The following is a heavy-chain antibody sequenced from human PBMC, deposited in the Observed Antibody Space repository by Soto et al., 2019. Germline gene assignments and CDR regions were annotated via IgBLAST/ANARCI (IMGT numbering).Heavy chain of an antibody. Sequence: ASVKVSCKAPGYTFTSYGIHWVRQAPGQRLEWMGWINAANGDTKYSPKFQGRVTITRDTSASTAYMELSSLRSEDTAVYYCVRRHVSATGIDWFDPWGQGTMVTVSS. CDR1: GYTFTSYG. CDR2: INAANGDT. J-gene: IGHJ5*02. CDR3: VRRHVSATGIDWFDP. D-gene: IGHD6-13*01. V-gene: IGHV1-3*01.